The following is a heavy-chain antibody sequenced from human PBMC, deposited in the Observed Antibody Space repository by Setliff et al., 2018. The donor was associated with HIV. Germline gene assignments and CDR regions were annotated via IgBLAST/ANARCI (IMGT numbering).Heavy chain of an antibody. CDR2: MNPNIGKT. V-gene: IGHV1-8*02. Sequence: ASVKVSCKASGYTFISYDINWVRQATGQGLEWMGWMNPNIGKTAYAQKFQGRVTMTRNTSISTAYMELSSLTSDDTAIYYCARGRLSWSPDFWGQGILVTVSS. CDR1: GYTFISYD. J-gene: IGHJ4*02. CDR3: ARGRLSWSPDF.